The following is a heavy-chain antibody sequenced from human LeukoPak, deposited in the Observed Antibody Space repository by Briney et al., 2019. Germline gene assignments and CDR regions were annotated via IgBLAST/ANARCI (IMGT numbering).Heavy chain of an antibody. V-gene: IGHV4-34*01. CDR1: GGSFSGYY. D-gene: IGHD3-10*01. CDR2: INHSGST. CDR3: ASPAMVRGVLSKTNWFDP. Sequence: PSETLSLTCAVYGGSFSGYYWSWIRQPPGMGLEWIGEINHSGSTNYNPSLKSRVTISVDTSKNQFSLKLSSVTAADTAVYYCASPAMVRGVLSKTNWFDPWGQGTLVTVSS. J-gene: IGHJ5*02.